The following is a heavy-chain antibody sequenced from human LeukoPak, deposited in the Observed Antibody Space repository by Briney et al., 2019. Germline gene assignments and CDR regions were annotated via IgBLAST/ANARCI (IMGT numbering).Heavy chain of an antibody. CDR2: ISYDGSNK. D-gene: IGHD5-12*01. Sequence: PGGSLRLSCAASGFTFSSYAMHWVRQAPGKGLEWVAVISYDGSNKYYADSVKSRFTISRDNSKNTLYLQMNSLRAEDTAVYYCARGGSGYDYWSEDYYYYYGMDVWGQGTTVTVSS. J-gene: IGHJ6*02. V-gene: IGHV3-30-3*01. CDR3: ARGGSGYDYWSEDYYYYYGMDV. CDR1: GFTFSSYA.